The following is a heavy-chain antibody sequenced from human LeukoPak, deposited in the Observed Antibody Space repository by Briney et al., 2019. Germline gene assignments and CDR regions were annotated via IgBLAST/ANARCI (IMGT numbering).Heavy chain of an antibody. CDR2: ISSSSSTI. Sequence: GGSLRLSCAASGFTFSSYSMNWVRQAPGKGLEWVSYISSSSSTIYYADSVKGRFTISRDNAKNSLYLQMNSLRDEDTAVYYCARGRLRFLEWLENWFDPWGQGTLVTVSS. V-gene: IGHV3-48*02. D-gene: IGHD3-3*01. J-gene: IGHJ5*02. CDR1: GFTFSSYS. CDR3: ARGRLRFLEWLENWFDP.